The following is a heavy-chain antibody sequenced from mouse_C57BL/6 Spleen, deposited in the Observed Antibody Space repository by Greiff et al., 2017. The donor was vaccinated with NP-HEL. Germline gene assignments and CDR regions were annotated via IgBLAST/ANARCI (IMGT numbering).Heavy chain of an antibody. J-gene: IGHJ2*01. CDR1: GYTFTSYW. D-gene: IGHD2-5*01. CDR3: ARAAYYSNYLDD. Sequence: QVQLQQPGAELVRPGSSVKLSCKASGYTFTSYWMHWVKQRPIQGLEWIGNIDPSDSETHYNQKFKDKATLTVDKSSSTAYMQLSSLTSEDSAVYYCARAAYYSNYLDDWGQGTTLTVSS. V-gene: IGHV1-52*01. CDR2: IDPSDSET.